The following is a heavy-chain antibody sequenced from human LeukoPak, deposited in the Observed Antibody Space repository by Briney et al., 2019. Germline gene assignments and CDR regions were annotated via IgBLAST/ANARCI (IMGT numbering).Heavy chain of an antibody. CDR2: IYRRGST. J-gene: IGHJ5*02. CDR3: ARREGSTYYYRP. Sequence: SETLSLTCTVSGASISSSDSYWSWIRQPPGKGLEWIGSIYRRGSTSYNPSLKSRVTVSEDMSKNHFSLRLSSVTAADTAVYYCARREGSTYYYRPWGQGTLVTVSS. CDR1: GASISSSDSY. D-gene: IGHD3-10*01. V-gene: IGHV4-39*02.